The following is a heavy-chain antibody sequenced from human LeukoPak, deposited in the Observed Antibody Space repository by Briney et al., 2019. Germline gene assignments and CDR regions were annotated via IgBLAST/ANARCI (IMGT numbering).Heavy chain of an antibody. Sequence: SETLSLTCAVYGGSFSSYYWSWIRQPPGKGLEWIGYIYYSGSTNYNPSLKSRVTISVDTSKNQFSLKLSSVTAADTAVYYCARLVRGMATINLYYFDYWGQGALVTVSS. CDR1: GGSFSSYY. D-gene: IGHD5-12*01. V-gene: IGHV4-59*01. CDR2: IYYSGST. CDR3: ARLVRGMATINLYYFDY. J-gene: IGHJ4*02.